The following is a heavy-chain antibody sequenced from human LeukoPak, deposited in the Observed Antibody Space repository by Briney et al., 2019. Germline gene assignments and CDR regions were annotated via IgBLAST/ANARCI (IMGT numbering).Heavy chain of an antibody. J-gene: IGHJ4*02. CDR1: GGSISSGSYY. V-gene: IGHV4-61*02. CDR2: IYTSGST. Sequence: SETLSLTCTVSGGSISSGSYYWSWIRQPAGKGLEWIGRIYTSGSTNYNPSLKSRVTISVDMSKNQFSLKLSSVTAADTAVYNCARSQITGYCSTTSCYPDYWGQGSLVTVSS. CDR3: ARSQITGYCSTTSCYPDY. D-gene: IGHD2-2*01.